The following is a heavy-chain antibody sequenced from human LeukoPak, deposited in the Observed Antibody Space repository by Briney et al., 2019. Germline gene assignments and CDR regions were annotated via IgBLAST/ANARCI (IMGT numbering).Heavy chain of an antibody. Sequence: PGGSLRLSCLASGFTFSTYGMHCLRQAPGKGLEWVAVISDDGSKKYYADSVKGRFTISRDNSNNALYLQMNSLRAEDTAVYYCAKDRETTASGTFDYWGQGALVTVSS. D-gene: IGHD6-13*01. CDR1: GFTFSTYG. CDR3: AKDRETTASGTFDY. J-gene: IGHJ4*02. V-gene: IGHV3-30*18. CDR2: ISDDGSKK.